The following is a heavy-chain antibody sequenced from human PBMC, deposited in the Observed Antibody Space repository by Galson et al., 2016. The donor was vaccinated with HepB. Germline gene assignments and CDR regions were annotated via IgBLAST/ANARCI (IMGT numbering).Heavy chain of an antibody. CDR3: ARGLAGVDDH. CDR2: INRAGSIT. CDR1: GFTFSTYW. J-gene: IGHJ4*02. D-gene: IGHD2-21*01. Sequence: SLRLSCAASGFTFSTYWMHWVRQAPGKGLVWVSRINRAGSITDYADSVKGRFTTSRDNARNTLYLQMPSLRAEDTAVYYCARGLAGVDDHWGQGTLVTVSS. V-gene: IGHV3-74*01.